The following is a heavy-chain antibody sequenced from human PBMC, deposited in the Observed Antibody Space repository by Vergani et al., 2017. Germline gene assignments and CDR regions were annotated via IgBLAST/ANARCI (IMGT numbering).Heavy chain of an antibody. CDR2: IIPIFGTA. CDR1: GGTFCSYA. Sequence: QVQLVQSGAEVKKPGSSVKVSCKASGGTFCSYAISGVRQAPGQGLEWMGRIIPIFGTAHYAQKFRGRVTITADESTGTAYMELSSLRSEDTVVYYCARGRIELWNNYYYCGMDVWGQGTTVTVSS. CDR3: ARGRIELWNNYYYCGMDV. J-gene: IGHJ6*02. V-gene: IGHV1-69*13. D-gene: IGHD5-18*01.